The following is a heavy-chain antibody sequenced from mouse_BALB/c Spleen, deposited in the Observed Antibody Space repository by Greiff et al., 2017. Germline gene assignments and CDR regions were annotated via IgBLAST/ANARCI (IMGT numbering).Heavy chain of an antibody. D-gene: IGHD3-3*01. CDR2: IHYSGST. J-gene: IGHJ1*01. V-gene: IGHV3-1*02. CDR3: ARAGLGWYFDV. CDR1: GYSITSGYS. Sequence: DVKLQESGPDLVKPSQSLSLTCTVTGYSITSGYSWHWLRQSPGNKLERMGYIHYSGSTNYNPSLKSRISITRDTSKNQFFLQLNTVTTEDTATYSCARAGLGWYFDVWGAGTTVTVSS.